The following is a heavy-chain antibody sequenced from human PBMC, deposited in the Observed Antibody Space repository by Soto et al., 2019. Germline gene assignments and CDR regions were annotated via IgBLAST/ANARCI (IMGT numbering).Heavy chain of an antibody. V-gene: IGHV3-33*01. CDR3: ARASDDILTGYYLDY. D-gene: IGHD3-9*01. Sequence: GGSLRLSCAASGFTFSSYGMHWVRQAPGKGLEWVAVIWYDGSNKYYADSVKGRFTISRDNSKNTPYLQMNSLRAEDTAVYYCARASDDILTGYYLDYWGQGTLVTAPQ. CDR2: IWYDGSNK. CDR1: GFTFSSYG. J-gene: IGHJ4*02.